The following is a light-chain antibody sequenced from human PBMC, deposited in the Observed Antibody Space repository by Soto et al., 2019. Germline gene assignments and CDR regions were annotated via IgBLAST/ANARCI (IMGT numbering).Light chain of an antibody. Sequence: EIVLTQSPGTLSLSPGERATLSCRASQSVTNNYLAWYQQKTGQTPRLIVYLASSRAPGIPARFSGRGSGTHFTLTISRVEPEDFAVYYCQQYGSSPWTFGQGTKVEIK. CDR2: LAS. CDR1: QSVTNNY. V-gene: IGKV3-20*01. CDR3: QQYGSSPWT. J-gene: IGKJ1*01.